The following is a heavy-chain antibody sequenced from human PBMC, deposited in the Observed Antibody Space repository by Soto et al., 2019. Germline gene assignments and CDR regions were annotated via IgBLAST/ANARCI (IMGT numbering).Heavy chain of an antibody. CDR2: ISGSGGST. CDR3: ARIITGTTGKRGPFYYYDGMDV. CDR1: GFTFSSYA. Sequence: EVQLLESGGGLVQPGGSLRLSCAASGFTFSSYAMSWVRQAPGKGLEWVSAISGSGGSTYYADSVKGRFTISRDNSKNTLYLQMNSLRAEDTAVYYCARIITGTTGKRGPFYYYDGMDVWGQGTTVTVSS. D-gene: IGHD1-20*01. J-gene: IGHJ6*02. V-gene: IGHV3-23*01.